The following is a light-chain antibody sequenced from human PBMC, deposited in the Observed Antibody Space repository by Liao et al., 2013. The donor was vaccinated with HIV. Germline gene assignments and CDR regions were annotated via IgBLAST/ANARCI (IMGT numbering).Light chain of an antibody. CDR3: QAWDSRADVV. J-gene: IGLJ2*01. Sequence: SYELTQPPSVSVSPGQTATLTCSGEKLGDKYACWYQQKPGQSPVMIIYQDNKRPLGIPERFSGSNSGNTATLTISGTQAIDEADYFCQAWDSRADVVFGGGTKLTVL. V-gene: IGLV3-1*01. CDR1: KLGDKY. CDR2: QDN.